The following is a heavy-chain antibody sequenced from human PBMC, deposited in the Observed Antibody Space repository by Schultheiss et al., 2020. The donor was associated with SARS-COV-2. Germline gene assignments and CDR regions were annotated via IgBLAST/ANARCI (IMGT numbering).Heavy chain of an antibody. D-gene: IGHD3-10*01. V-gene: IGHV5-51*01. Sequence: GESLKISCKGSGYSFTSYWIGWVRQMPGKGLEWMGIIYPGDSDTRYSPSFQGQVTISADKSISTAYLQWSSLKASDTAMYYCARVADLITMVRGVKYHPYYGMDVWGQGTTVTVSS. CDR2: IYPGDSDT. CDR1: GYSFTSYW. J-gene: IGHJ6*02. CDR3: ARVADLITMVRGVKYHPYYGMDV.